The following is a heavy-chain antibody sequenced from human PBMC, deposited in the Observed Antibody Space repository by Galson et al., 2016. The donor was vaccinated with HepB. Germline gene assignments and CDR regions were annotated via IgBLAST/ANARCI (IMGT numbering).Heavy chain of an antibody. CDR2: ITRSGYAT. J-gene: IGHJ4*02. CDR1: GFSFSNPG. D-gene: IGHD3-16*01. V-gene: IGHV3-23*01. Sequence: SLSLSCVASGFSFSNPGMSWVRQPPGRGLGWVSGITRSGYATHYADFVKSRFTISSDNSKKTLYLYMNNFTAGNTAIYYCGKHGGFDYWGQGALVTVSS. CDR3: GKHGGFDY.